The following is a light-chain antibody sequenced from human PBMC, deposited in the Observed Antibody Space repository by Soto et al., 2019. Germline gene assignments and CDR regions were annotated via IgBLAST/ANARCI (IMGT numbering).Light chain of an antibody. J-gene: IGKJ4*01. Sequence: DLVRTQFPDSLALALDERATIHCKSSQRVLYSSNNKNYLAWYQQKPGQPPKLLIYWASTRESGVPDRFSGSGSGTDFTLTISSLQAEDVAVYYCQQYYSTRLTFGGGTKVDIK. CDR3: QQYYSTRLT. CDR1: QRVLYSSNNKNY. V-gene: IGKV4-1*01. CDR2: WAS.